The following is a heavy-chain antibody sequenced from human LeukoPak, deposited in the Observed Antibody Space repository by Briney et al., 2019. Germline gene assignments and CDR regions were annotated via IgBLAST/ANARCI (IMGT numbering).Heavy chain of an antibody. CDR2: IRSKAYGGTT. Sequence: GGSLRLSCAASGFTFGDYAMSWVRQAPGKGLEWVGFIRSKAYGGTTEYAASVKGRFTISRDDSKSIAYLQMNSLKTEDTAVYYCTRDQTPYYWGQGTLVTVSS. J-gene: IGHJ4*02. V-gene: IGHV3-49*04. CDR3: TRDQTPYY. CDR1: GFTFGDYA.